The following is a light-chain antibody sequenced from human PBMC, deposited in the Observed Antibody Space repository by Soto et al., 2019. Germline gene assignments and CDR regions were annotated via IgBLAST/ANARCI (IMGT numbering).Light chain of an antibody. CDR1: QSIGRS. CDR2: KAS. Sequence: DIQMTQSPSTLSASVGDRVTITCRASQSIGRSLAWYQQKPGKAPKLLIFKASTLESGVPSRFSGSGSGTEFPLTINSLQPDDFATYYCQQCDSSSYTFGQGTKLDIK. CDR3: QQCDSSSYT. V-gene: IGKV1-5*03. J-gene: IGKJ2*01.